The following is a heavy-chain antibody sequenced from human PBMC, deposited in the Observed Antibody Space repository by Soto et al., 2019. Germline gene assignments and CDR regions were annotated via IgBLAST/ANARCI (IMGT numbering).Heavy chain of an antibody. CDR1: GFTFSSYA. CDR3: AREGFGELFPLYGMDV. CDR2: ISYDGSNK. V-gene: IGHV3-30-3*01. J-gene: IGHJ6*02. D-gene: IGHD3-10*01. Sequence: GGSMRLSCAASGFTFSSYAMHWVRQAPGKGLEWVAVISYDGSNKYYADSVKGRFTISRDNSKNTLYLQMNSLRAEDTAVYYCAREGFGELFPLYGMDVWGQGTTVTVS.